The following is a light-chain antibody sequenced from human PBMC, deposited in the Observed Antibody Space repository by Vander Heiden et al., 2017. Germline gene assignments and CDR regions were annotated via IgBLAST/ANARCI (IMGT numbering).Light chain of an antibody. CDR1: SSDVGGYNY. CDR2: EVS. V-gene: IGLV2-14*01. CDR3: SSYTSSSTLWV. Sequence: QSALTQPASVSGSPVQSITISCTGTSSDVGGYNYVSWYQQHPCKAPKLMIYEVSNRPSGVSNRFSGSKSGNTASLTISGLQAEDEADYYCSSYTSSSTLWVFGGGTKLTVL. J-gene: IGLJ3*02.